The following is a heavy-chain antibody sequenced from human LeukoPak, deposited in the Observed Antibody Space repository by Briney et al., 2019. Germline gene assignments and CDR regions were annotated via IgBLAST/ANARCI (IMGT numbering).Heavy chain of an antibody. D-gene: IGHD5-24*01. CDR3: ARSGGDRVEMPTIIDY. J-gene: IGHJ4*02. CDR1: GGSISSSSYY. CDR2: IYYSGST. Sequence: SETLSLTCTVSGGSISSSSYYWGWIRQPPGKGLEWIGSIYYSGSTYYNPSLKSRVTISVDTSKNQFSLRLSSVTAADTAVYYSARSGGDRVEMPTIIDYWGQGTLVTVSS. V-gene: IGHV4-39*07.